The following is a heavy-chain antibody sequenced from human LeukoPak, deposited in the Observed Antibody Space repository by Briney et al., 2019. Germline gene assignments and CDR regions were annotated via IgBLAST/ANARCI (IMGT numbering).Heavy chain of an antibody. CDR3: AGGVQGHDVNY. Sequence: GGSLTLSCLPSAFTSTKLSVQWARHPPGNGLVWVSCLCSDGLDPSYADSVKGCFDISRDNGKNAPYMQKTCRSGEATVVYFCAGGVQGHDVNYWGQGTVVAVSS. V-gene: IGHV3-74*01. D-gene: IGHD3-10*02. CDR2: LCSDGLDP. J-gene: IGHJ4*02. CDR1: AFTSTKLS.